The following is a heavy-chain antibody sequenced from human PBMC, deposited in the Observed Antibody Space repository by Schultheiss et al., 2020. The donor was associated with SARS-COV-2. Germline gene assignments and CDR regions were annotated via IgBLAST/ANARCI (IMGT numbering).Heavy chain of an antibody. CDR3: ARRGSTVTRDAFDI. CDR2: IWYDGSNK. Sequence: GESLKISCAASGFTFSSYGMHWVRQAPGKGLEWVAVIWYDGSNKYYADSVKGRFTISRDNSKNTLYLQMNSLRAEDTAVFYCARRGSTVTRDAFDIWGQGTMVTVSS. V-gene: IGHV3-33*01. J-gene: IGHJ3*02. CDR1: GFTFSSYG. D-gene: IGHD4-17*01.